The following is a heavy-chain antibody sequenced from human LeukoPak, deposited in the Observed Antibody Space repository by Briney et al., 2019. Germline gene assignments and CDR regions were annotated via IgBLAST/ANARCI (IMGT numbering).Heavy chain of an antibody. CDR2: INYDGNIT. V-gene: IGHV3-74*01. Sequence: PGGSLGLSCAASGFTFSSYWMHWVRQAPGKGLMWVSRINYDGNITTSADSVKGRFTTSRDNTKNTLFLQMNSLRDEDTAVYYCAREVPGSRYFDYWGQGTQVTASS. CDR1: GFTFSSYW. CDR3: AREVPGSRYFDY. J-gene: IGHJ4*02. D-gene: IGHD6-19*01.